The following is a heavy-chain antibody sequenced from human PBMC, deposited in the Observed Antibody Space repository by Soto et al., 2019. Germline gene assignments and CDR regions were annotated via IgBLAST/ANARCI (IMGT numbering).Heavy chain of an antibody. Sequence: PGGSLRLSCAASGFTLSNYAMSWVRQAPGEGLEWVSTFSGTGGYTYYTDSVKGRFTISRDESKNTLFLHMNSLRAADTAVYYCARGQRALITYGPFDPWGQGTLVTVSS. CDR1: GFTLSNYA. J-gene: IGHJ5*02. V-gene: IGHV3-23*01. D-gene: IGHD4-17*01. CDR2: FSGTGGYT. CDR3: ARGQRALITYGPFDP.